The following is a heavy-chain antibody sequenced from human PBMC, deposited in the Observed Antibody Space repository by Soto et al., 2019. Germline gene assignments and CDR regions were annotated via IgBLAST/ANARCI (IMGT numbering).Heavy chain of an antibody. CDR3: SRDGALVVAFPFDP. Sequence: QVQLVQSGAEVKKPGASVKVSCKASGYTFTGYDMHWVRQAPGHGLDWMGWINPNSGGTNYAQKFQGRVTLTRDTSISTAYMELSGLRSYDTAVYYCSRDGALVVAFPFDPWGQGTLVTVSS. CDR2: INPNSGGT. J-gene: IGHJ5*02. CDR1: GYTFTGYD. D-gene: IGHD2-15*01. V-gene: IGHV1-2*02.